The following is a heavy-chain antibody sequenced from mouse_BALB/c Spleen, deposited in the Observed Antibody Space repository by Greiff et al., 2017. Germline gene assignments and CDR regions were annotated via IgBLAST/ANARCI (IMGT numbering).Heavy chain of an antibody. CDR2: ISSGGGST. CDR1: GFAFSSYD. D-gene: IGHD2-4*01. J-gene: IGHJ3*01. Sequence: EVQRVESGGGLVKPGGSLKLSCAASGFAFSSYDMSWVRQTPEKRLEWVAYISSGGGSTYYPDTVKGRFTISRDNAKNTLYLQMSSLKSEDTAMYYCARHVYDYDGFAYWGQGTLVTVSA. V-gene: IGHV5-12-1*01. CDR3: ARHVYDYDGFAY.